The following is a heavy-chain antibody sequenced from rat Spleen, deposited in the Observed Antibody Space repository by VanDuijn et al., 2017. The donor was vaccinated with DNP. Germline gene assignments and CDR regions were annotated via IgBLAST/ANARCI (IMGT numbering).Heavy chain of an antibody. V-gene: IGHV5-17*01. J-gene: IGHJ2*01. CDR2: IIYDGSRT. CDR1: GFTFSDYA. Sequence: EVLLVESDGGLVQPGRSMKLSCAASGFTFSDYAMAWVRQAPKKGLEWVATIIYDGSRTYYRDSVKGRFTISRDNAKSTLYLQMDSLRSEDTATYYCTRLAILRVYLRYYFDYWGQGVMVTVSS. CDR3: TRLAILRVYLRYYFDY. D-gene: IGHD1-9*01.